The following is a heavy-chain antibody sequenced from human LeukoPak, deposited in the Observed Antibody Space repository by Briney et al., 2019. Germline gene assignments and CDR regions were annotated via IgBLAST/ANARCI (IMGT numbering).Heavy chain of an antibody. J-gene: IGHJ4*02. CDR1: GFTFSSYA. D-gene: IGHD3-10*01. V-gene: IGHV3-23*01. Sequence: PGGSLRLSCAASGFTFSSYAMSWVRQAPGKGLEWGSTISGSGGSTHYADAVNGGFTISRDSSKNTLHLQMNSLRVEDTAVYYCAKDMVRGVIQSAFDFWGQGTLVTVSS. CDR2: ISGSGGST. CDR3: AKDMVRGVIQSAFDF.